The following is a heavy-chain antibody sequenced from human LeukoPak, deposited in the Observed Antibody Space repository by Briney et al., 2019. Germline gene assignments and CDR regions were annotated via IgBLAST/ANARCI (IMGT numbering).Heavy chain of an antibody. J-gene: IGHJ6*03. D-gene: IGHD6-6*01. CDR3: AKGHSSSIYYYYMDV. CDR1: GFTFSSYA. V-gene: IGHV3-23*01. CDR2: ISGSGGST. Sequence: PGGSLRLSCAASGFTFSSYAMSWVRQAPGKGLEWVSAISGSGGSTYYADSVKGRFTISRDNSKNTLYLQMNSLRAEDTAVYYCAKGHSSSIYYYYMDVWGKGTTVTVSS.